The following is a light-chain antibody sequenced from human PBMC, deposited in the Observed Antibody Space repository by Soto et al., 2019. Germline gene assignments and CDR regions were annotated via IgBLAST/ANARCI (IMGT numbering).Light chain of an antibody. V-gene: IGLV2-14*01. CDR3: SSYTTSTTLV. CDR2: EVT. CDR1: SSDVGGYYY. Sequence: QSVLTQPASVSGSPGQTITISCTGTSSDVGGYYYVSWYQHHPGKVPKLIIYEVTNRPSGVSNRFSGSRSGNTASLTISGLQAEDEAHYYCSSYTTSTTLVFGGGTQLTVL. J-gene: IGLJ3*02.